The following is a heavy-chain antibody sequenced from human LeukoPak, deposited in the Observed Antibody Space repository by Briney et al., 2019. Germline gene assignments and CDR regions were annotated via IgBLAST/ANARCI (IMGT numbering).Heavy chain of an antibody. CDR1: GGSFSGYY. V-gene: IGHV4-34*01. D-gene: IGHD3-10*01. CDR2: INHSGST. J-gene: IGHJ4*02. Sequence: SETLSLTCAVYGGSFSGYYWSWIRQPPGKGLEWIGEINHSGSTNYNPSLKSRVTISVDTSKNQFSLKLSSVAAADTAVYYCARAGHITMVRGVFDYWGQGTLVTVSS. CDR3: ARAGHITMVRGVFDY.